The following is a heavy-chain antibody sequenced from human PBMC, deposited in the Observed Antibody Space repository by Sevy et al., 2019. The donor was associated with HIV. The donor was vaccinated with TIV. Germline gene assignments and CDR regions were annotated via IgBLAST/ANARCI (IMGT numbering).Heavy chain of an antibody. D-gene: IGHD6-13*01. Sequence: GGCLRLSCEGSGYTFSNYWMHWVRQAPGKGLEWVSRVNSDGSTAYADSVKGRFTISRDNAENTMSLQMNSLRAEDTALYYCVAANSWEDYWGQGTLVTVSS. V-gene: IGHV3-74*01. J-gene: IGHJ4*02. CDR3: VAANSWEDY. CDR2: VNSDGST. CDR1: GYTFSNYW.